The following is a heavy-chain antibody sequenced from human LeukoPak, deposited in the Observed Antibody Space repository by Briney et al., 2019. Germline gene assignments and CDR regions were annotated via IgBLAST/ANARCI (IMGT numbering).Heavy chain of an antibody. J-gene: IGHJ4*02. Sequence: PGGSLRLSCAASEFTFSSYWMNWVRQAPGKGLEWVANIKQDGSEKYYVDSVEGRFTISRDNAQNSLYLQMNSLRVEDTAIYYCARDHARDGYNFWGQGTLVTVSS. CDR3: ARDHARDGYNF. CDR2: IKQDGSEK. D-gene: IGHD5-24*01. CDR1: EFTFSSYW. V-gene: IGHV3-7*01.